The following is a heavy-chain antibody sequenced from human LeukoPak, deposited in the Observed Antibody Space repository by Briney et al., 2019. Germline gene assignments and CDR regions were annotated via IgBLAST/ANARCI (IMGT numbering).Heavy chain of an antibody. CDR2: ISSSSSYI. CDR3: ARGGDIVVVPAAMNIPYYFDY. V-gene: IGHV3-21*01. D-gene: IGHD2-2*01. CDR1: GFTFSSYS. Sequence: GGSLRLSCAASGFTFSSYSMNWVRQAPGKGLEWVSSISSSSSYIYYADSVKGRFTISRDNAKNSLYLQMNSLRAEDTAVYYCARGGDIVVVPAAMNIPYYFDYWGQGTLVTVSS. J-gene: IGHJ4*02.